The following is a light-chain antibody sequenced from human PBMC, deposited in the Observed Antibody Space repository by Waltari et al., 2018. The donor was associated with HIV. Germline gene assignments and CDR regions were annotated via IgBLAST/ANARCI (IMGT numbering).Light chain of an antibody. CDR3: SAWDGRRSSWV. V-gene: IGLV10-54*04. J-gene: IGLJ3*02. Sequence: QAGLTQPPAVSQALGQTATLSCTGGDDDVGNEGAAWLQEYQGLPPKLLSYRNNKRASGISDKCSAARAGKTVFLTIAGLQPEDEADYYCSAWDGRRSSWVFGGGTKLAVL. CDR1: DDDVGNEG. CDR2: RNN.